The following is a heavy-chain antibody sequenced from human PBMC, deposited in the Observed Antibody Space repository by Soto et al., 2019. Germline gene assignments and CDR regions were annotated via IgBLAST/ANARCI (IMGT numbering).Heavy chain of an antibody. D-gene: IGHD2-8*01. CDR2: ISTVNGNT. CDR1: GYTFTSYA. CDR3: ARDELYCTNGVCYSSFYFDF. V-gene: IGHV1-3*04. Sequence: ASVKVSCKASGYTFTSYAMHWVRQAPGQRLEWMGWISTVNGNTKYSQKLQGRVTMTTDTSTSTAYMELRSLRSDDTAVYYCARDELYCTNGVCYSSFYFDFWGQGTQVTVSS. J-gene: IGHJ4*02.